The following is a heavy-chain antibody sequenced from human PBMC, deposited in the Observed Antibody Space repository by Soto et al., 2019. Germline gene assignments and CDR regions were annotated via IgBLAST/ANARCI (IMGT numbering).Heavy chain of an antibody. D-gene: IGHD1-26*01. Sequence: SETLSLTCAVYGGSFSGYYWSWIRQPPGKGLEWIGEINHSGSTNYNPSLKSRVTISVDTSKNQFSLKLSSVTAADTAVYYCARGAPTSYYYYYMDVWGKGTTVTVSS. CDR1: GGSFSGYY. V-gene: IGHV4-34*01. CDR3: ARGAPTSYYYYYMDV. CDR2: INHSGST. J-gene: IGHJ6*03.